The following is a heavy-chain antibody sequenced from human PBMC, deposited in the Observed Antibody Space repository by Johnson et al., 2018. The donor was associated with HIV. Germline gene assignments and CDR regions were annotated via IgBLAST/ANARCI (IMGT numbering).Heavy chain of an antibody. Sequence: VQLVESGGGLVKPGGSLRLSCAASGFTFSDYYMSWIRQAPGKGLEWVSGLNWNGGSTYYASSVKGRFTISRDNSKNTLYLQMGSLRAEEMAVYYCARGQGGAIPHDAFDIWGQGTMVTVSS. CDR1: GFTFSDYY. J-gene: IGHJ3*02. V-gene: IGHV3-64*01. CDR2: LNWNGGST. CDR3: ARGQGGAIPHDAFDI. D-gene: IGHD2-21*01.